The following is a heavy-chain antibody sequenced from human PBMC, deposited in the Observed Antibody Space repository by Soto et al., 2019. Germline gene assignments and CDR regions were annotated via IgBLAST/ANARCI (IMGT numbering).Heavy chain of an antibody. Sequence: PGGSLRLSCAASGFTFSNAWMSWVRQAPGKGLEWVGRIKSKTDGGTTDYAAPVKGRFTISRDDSKNTLYLQMNSLKTEDTAVYYCTAAPYGDPEGYYYYYYMDVWGKGTTVTVSS. CDR3: TAAPYGDPEGYYYYYYMDV. J-gene: IGHJ6*03. D-gene: IGHD4-17*01. CDR2: IKSKTDGGTT. CDR1: GFTFSNAW. V-gene: IGHV3-15*01.